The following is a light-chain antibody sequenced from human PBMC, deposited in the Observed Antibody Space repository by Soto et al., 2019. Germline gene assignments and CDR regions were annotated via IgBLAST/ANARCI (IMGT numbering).Light chain of an antibody. J-gene: IGKJ2*01. Sequence: EIGLTQSPGTLSLPPGERATLSCRASQCVSSSSLAWYQHRPGQAPRLLIYDAFSRATDIPDRFSGSGSGTDFTLTISRLEPEDFAVYYCQHYGSSPPKYTCGQGTKLEI. V-gene: IGKV3-20*01. CDR1: QCVSSSS. CDR2: DAF. CDR3: QHYGSSPPKYT.